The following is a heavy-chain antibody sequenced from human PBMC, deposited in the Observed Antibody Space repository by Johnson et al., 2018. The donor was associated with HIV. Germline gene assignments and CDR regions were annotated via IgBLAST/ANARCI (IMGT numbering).Heavy chain of an antibody. CDR1: GFTFDDYG. D-gene: IGHD3-10*02. V-gene: IGHV3-20*04. J-gene: IGHJ3*02. CDR3: ARNPLFSAFDI. Sequence: VQLLESGGGVVRPGGSLKLSCAASGFTFDDYGMSWVRQAPGKGLEWVSGINWNGASTGYPDSVKGRFTISRDNAKNSLYLQMNSLRAEDTAVYYCARNPLFSAFDIWGQGTMVTVSS. CDR2: INWNGAST.